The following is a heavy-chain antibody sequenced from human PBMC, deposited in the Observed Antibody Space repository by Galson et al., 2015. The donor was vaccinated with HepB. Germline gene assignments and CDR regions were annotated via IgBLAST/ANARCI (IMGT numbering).Heavy chain of an antibody. J-gene: IGHJ6*03. CDR2: MNPNSGNT. CDR1: GYTFTSYD. Sequence: SVKVSCKASGYTFTSYDINWVRQATGQGLEWMGWMNPNSGNTGYAQKFQGRVTMTRNTSISTAYMELSSLRSEDTAVYYCARGPVFRYYYYYMDVWGKGTTVTVSS. V-gene: IGHV1-8*01. CDR3: ARGPVFRYYYYYMDV. D-gene: IGHD5/OR15-5a*01.